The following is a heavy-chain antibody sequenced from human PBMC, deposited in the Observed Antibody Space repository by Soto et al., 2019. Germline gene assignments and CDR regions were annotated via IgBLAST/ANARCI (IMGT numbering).Heavy chain of an antibody. D-gene: IGHD2-21*02. CDR2: ISYDGSNK. V-gene: IGHV3-30-3*01. Sequence: GGSMRLSCAASGFTFSSYAMHWVRQAPGKGLEGVAVISYDGSNKYYADSVKGRFTISRDNSKNTLYLQMNSLRAEDTAVYYCARAYCGGDCYSDYYYGMDVWGQGTTVTVSS. CDR1: GFTFSSYA. CDR3: ARAYCGGDCYSDYYYGMDV. J-gene: IGHJ6*02.